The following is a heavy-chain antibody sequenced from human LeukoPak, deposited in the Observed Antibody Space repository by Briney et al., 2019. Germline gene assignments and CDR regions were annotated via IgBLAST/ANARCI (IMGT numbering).Heavy chain of an antibody. V-gene: IGHV4-59*01. CDR1: GGSISSYY. D-gene: IGHD6-13*01. Sequence: SETLSLTCTVSGGSISSYYWSWIRQPPGKGLEWIGYIYYSGSTNYNPPLKSRVTISVDTSKNQFSLKLSSVTAADTAVYYCARGDSSSWYLGAFDIWGQGTMVTVSS. J-gene: IGHJ3*02. CDR3: ARGDSSSWYLGAFDI. CDR2: IYYSGST.